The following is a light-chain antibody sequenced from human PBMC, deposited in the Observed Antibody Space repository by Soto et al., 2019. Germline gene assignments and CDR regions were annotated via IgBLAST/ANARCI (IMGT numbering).Light chain of an antibody. V-gene: IGKV3D-20*02. CDR2: GAS. Sequence: EIVLTQSPGTLSWSAGERATLSCRASQSVSSSYLAWYQQKPGQAPRLLIYGASSRATGIPDRFSGSGSGTDFTLTISSLEPEDFALYYCQQRSNWPITFGQGTRLEIK. J-gene: IGKJ5*01. CDR1: QSVSSSY. CDR3: QQRSNWPIT.